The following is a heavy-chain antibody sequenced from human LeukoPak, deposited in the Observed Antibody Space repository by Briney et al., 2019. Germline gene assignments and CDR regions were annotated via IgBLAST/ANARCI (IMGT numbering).Heavy chain of an antibody. D-gene: IGHD2-2*01. CDR3: ARDTAASLNAFDI. V-gene: IGHV4-59*01. Sequence: SETLSLTCTVSGGSFSNYYWSWIRQPPGKGLEWIGYVYYTGSTNYNPSLKSRVAISVDTSKNRFSLKLSSVTAADTAVYYCARDTAASLNAFDIWGQGTMVTVSS. CDR1: GGSFSNYY. CDR2: VYYTGST. J-gene: IGHJ3*02.